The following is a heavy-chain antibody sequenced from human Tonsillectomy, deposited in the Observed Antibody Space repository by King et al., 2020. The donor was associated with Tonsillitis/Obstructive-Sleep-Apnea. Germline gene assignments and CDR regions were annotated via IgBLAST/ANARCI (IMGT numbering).Heavy chain of an antibody. CDR3: ARGAAYGSGSETDY. D-gene: IGHD3-10*01. CDR1: GFTFSSYS. J-gene: IGHJ4*02. CDR2: ISSSSSYI. V-gene: IGHV3-21*01. Sequence: VQLVESGGGLVKPGGSLRLSCAASGFTFSSYSMNWVRQAPGKGLEWVSSISSSSSYIYYADSLKGRFTISRDNADNSLYLQMNSLRAEDTAVYYCARGAAYGSGSETDYWGQGTLVTVSS.